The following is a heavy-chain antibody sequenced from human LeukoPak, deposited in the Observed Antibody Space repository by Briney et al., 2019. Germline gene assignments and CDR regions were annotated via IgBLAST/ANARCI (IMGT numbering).Heavy chain of an antibody. V-gene: IGHV4-34*01. CDR1: GGSFTDYY. CDR2: INHSEST. CDR3: ARRAVSGRKFDY. Sequence: SETLSLTCAVYGGSFTDYYWTWIRQPPGKGLEWIGEINHSESTNYNPSLKSRLTISVDTSRNQFSLKLSSVTAADTAVYYCARRAVSGRKFDYWGQGTLVTVSS. J-gene: IGHJ4*02.